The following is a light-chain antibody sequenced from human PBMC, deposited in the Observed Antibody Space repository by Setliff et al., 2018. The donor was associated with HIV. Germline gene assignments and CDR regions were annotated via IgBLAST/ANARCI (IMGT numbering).Light chain of an antibody. J-gene: IGKJ4*01. V-gene: IGKV3-20*01. Sequence: PGERATLSCRASQNITNNYLAWYQQEPGQAPRFLIYGASSRATGVPDRFSGSGSGAAFTLTIDTLEPEDFAVYYCQQYGTSPLTFGGGTKVDIK. CDR3: QQYGTSPLT. CDR2: GAS. CDR1: QNITNNY.